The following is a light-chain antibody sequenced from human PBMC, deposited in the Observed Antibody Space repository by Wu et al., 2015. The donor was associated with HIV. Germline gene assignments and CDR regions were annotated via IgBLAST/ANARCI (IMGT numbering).Light chain of an antibody. CDR3: QQYGGSPLIT. CDR1: QSVNTK. V-gene: IGKV3-15*01. CDR2: TAS. J-gene: IGKJ5*01. Sequence: EVVMAQSPATLSVSPGESATLSCRASQSVNTKLAWYQQKPGQAPRLLIYTASTRATGIPARFSGRGSGTDFTLTISSLQSEDFAVYYCQQYGGSPLITFGQGTRLEIK.